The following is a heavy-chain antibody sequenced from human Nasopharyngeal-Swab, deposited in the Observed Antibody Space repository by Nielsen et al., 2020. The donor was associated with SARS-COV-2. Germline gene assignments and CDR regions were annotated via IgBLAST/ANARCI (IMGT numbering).Heavy chain of an antibody. CDR3: ARAYDSSHNWFDP. Sequence: WVRQAPGQGLEWMGWISAYNGNTNYAQKLQGRVTMTTDTSTSTAYMELRSLRSDDTAVYYCARAYDSSHNWFDPWGQGTLVTVSS. V-gene: IGHV1-18*01. D-gene: IGHD3-22*01. CDR2: ISAYNGNT. J-gene: IGHJ5*02.